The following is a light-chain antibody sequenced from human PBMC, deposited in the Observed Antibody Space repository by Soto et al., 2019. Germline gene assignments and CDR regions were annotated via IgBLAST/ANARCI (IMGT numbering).Light chain of an antibody. V-gene: IGLV2-23*02. CDR3: CSYAGGATHFV. J-gene: IGLJ1*01. Sequence: QSVLTQPSPVSWSPGQSITISFTGNHGEVGTYNLVSWYQQHPGKAPKLMISEVSKRPLGISSRFSGSKAGNTASLTISGLQAEDEADYHCCSYAGGATHFVFGTGTKVTVL. CDR1: HGEVGTYNL. CDR2: EVS.